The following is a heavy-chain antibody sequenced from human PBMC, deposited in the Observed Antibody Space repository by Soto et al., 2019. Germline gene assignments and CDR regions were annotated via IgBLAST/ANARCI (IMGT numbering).Heavy chain of an antibody. CDR3: AKGLGSGSYAATEY. J-gene: IGHJ4*02. Sequence: GGSLRLSCAASGFTFSSYAMSLVRQAPGKGLEWVSAISGSGDSTYYADSVKGRFTISRDNSKNTLYLQMNSLRAEDTAVYYCAKGLGSGSYAATEYWGQGTLVTVSS. D-gene: IGHD1-26*01. CDR2: ISGSGDST. V-gene: IGHV3-23*01. CDR1: GFTFSSYA.